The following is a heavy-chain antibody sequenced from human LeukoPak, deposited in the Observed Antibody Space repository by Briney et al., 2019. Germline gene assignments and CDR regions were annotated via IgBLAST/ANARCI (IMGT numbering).Heavy chain of an antibody. Sequence: SGGSLSLSCAASEFTVNSNYMIWVRQAPGKGLEWVSLIYSGGSTYNADSVKDRFTISRDNSKNTVYLQMNSLRAEDTAVYYCASRTTVTDADGFDIWGQGTMVTVSS. CDR1: EFTVNSNY. V-gene: IGHV3-66*01. D-gene: IGHD4-17*01. J-gene: IGHJ3*02. CDR2: IYSGGST. CDR3: ASRTTVTDADGFDI.